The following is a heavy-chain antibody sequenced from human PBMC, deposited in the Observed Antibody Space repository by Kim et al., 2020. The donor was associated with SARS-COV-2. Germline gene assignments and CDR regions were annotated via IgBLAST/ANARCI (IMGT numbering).Heavy chain of an antibody. Sequence: GGSLRLSCAASGFTFSNYWMHWVRQVPGKGLVWVSHINSDGSETTYADSVRGRFTISRDNARNTLYLQVNSLRPEDTAVYYCTGVLDFDYWGQGTRVTVSS. V-gene: IGHV3-74*01. J-gene: IGHJ4*02. CDR2: INSDGSET. CDR1: GFTFSNYW. D-gene: IGHD3-10*01. CDR3: TGVLDFDY.